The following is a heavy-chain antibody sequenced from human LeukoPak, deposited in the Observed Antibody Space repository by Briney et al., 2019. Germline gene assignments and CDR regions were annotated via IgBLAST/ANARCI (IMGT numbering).Heavy chain of an antibody. J-gene: IGHJ3*02. CDR1: GDSVSGHY. V-gene: IGHV4-59*02. CDR3: ARGYRIRYFDWLPHHDAFDI. D-gene: IGHD3-9*01. Sequence: SETLSLTCTVSGDSVSGHYWSWIRQTPGKGLEWIGYVSYSGGTNYNPSLKRRVSISLDTSKNQFSLKLSSVTAADTAVYYCARGYRIRYFDWLPHHDAFDIWGQGTMVTVSS. CDR2: VSYSGGT.